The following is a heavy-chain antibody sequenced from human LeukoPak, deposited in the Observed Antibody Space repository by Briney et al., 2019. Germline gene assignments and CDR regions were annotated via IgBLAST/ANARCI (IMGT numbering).Heavy chain of an antibody. CDR2: IYYSGST. D-gene: IGHD3-16*01. V-gene: IGHV4-59*01. Sequence: SETLSLTCTVSGGSLSPYYWSWIRQPPGKGLELIGYIYYSGSTNYNPSLKSRVTMSVDRSKNQFSLKLNSVTAADTAVYYCARVGDYALKDWGQGTLVTVSS. CDR3: ARVGDYALKD. CDR1: GGSLSPYY. J-gene: IGHJ4*02.